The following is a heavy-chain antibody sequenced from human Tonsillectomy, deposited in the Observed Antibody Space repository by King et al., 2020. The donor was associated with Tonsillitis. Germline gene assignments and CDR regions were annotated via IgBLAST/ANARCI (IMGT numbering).Heavy chain of an antibody. CDR1: GFAFSSYN. V-gene: IGHV3-7*01. CDR2: IKPDGNEK. J-gene: IGHJ4*02. D-gene: IGHD1-1*01. Sequence: VQLVESGGDLVQPGGSLRLSCTTSGFAFSSYNMHWVRQAPGKGLEWVATIKPDGNEKIYVGSVRGRFTISRDNAKNSVYLQMNSLRDEDTAVYYCVGNWNWGQGTLVTVSS. CDR3: VGNWN.